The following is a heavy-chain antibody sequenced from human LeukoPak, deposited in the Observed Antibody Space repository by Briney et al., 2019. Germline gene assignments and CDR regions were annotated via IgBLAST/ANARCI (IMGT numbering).Heavy chain of an antibody. CDR2: IYYSGST. CDR3: ARDKKDYYDSSGYYYFAFDI. J-gene: IGHJ3*02. Sequence: SETLSLTCTVSGGSIRSYYWSWIRQPPGKGLEWIGYIYYSGSTNYNPSLKSRVTISVDTSKNQFSLKLSSVTAADTAVYYCARDKKDYYDSSGYYYFAFDIWGQGTMVNVPS. V-gene: IGHV4-59*01. D-gene: IGHD3-22*01. CDR1: GGSIRSYY.